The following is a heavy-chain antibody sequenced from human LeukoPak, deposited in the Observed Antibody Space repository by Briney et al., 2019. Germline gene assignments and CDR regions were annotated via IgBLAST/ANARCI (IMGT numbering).Heavy chain of an antibody. D-gene: IGHD3-22*01. V-gene: IGHV3-30*04. Sequence: GGSLRLSCAASGFTFSSYAMHWVRQAPGKGLEWVAVISYDGSNKYYADSVKGRFTISRDNAKNSLYLQMNSLRAEDTAVYYCARPGYYYDSSGYYYFDYWGQGTLVTVSS. CDR3: ARPGYYYDSSGYYYFDY. CDR2: ISYDGSNK. CDR1: GFTFSSYA. J-gene: IGHJ4*02.